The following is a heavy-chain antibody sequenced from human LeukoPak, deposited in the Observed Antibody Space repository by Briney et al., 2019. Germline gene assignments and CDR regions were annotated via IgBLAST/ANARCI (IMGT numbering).Heavy chain of an antibody. V-gene: IGHV1-69*05. CDR1: GGTFSSYA. CDR2: IIPIFGTA. D-gene: IGHD3-22*01. Sequence: GASVKVSCKASGGTFSSYAISWVRQAPGQGLEWMGGIIPIFGTANYAQKFQGRVTITTDESTSTAYMELSGLRSEDTAVYYCARGHDSSGSYFGYWGQGTLVTVSS. J-gene: IGHJ4*02. CDR3: ARGHDSSGSYFGY.